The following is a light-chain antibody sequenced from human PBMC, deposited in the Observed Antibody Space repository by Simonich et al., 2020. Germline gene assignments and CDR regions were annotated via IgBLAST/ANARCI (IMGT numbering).Light chain of an antibody. CDR1: QSVLYSSNNKNY. Sequence: IVMTQSPDSLAVSLGERATINCKSSQSVLYSSNNKNYLAWYQQKPGQPPMLLIYWASTRESGVPDRFSGSGSGTDFTLTSSSLQAEDVAVYYCKQYYSTPLTFGGGTKVEIK. CDR2: WAS. J-gene: IGKJ4*01. V-gene: IGKV4-1*01. CDR3: KQYYSTPLT.